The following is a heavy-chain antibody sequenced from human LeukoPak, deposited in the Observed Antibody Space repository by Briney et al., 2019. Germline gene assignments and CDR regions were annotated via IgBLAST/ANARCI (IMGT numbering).Heavy chain of an antibody. CDR1: GGTFSSYA. Sequence: VASVKGSCKAFGGTFSSYAFSWGGQGPGQGVGWVGGIIPIFGTANYAQKFQGRVTITADKSTSTAYMELSSLRSEDTAVYYCAREGPYSGSYYFDYWGQGTLVTVSS. CDR3: AREGPYSGSYYFDY. CDR2: IIPIFGTA. J-gene: IGHJ4*02. D-gene: IGHD1-26*01. V-gene: IGHV1-69*06.